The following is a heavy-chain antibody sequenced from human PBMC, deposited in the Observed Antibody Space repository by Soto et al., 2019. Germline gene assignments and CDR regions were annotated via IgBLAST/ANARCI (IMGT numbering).Heavy chain of an antibody. D-gene: IGHD6-19*01. CDR3: ARNFIAVAGSLDY. Sequence: PGGSLRLSCAASGFTFSSYAMHWVRQAPGKGLEYVSAISSNGGSTYYANSVKGRFTISRDNSKNTLYLQMGSLRTEDMAVYYCARNFIAVAGSLDYWGQGTLVTVSS. J-gene: IGHJ4*02. CDR1: GFTFSSYA. CDR2: ISSNGGST. V-gene: IGHV3-64*01.